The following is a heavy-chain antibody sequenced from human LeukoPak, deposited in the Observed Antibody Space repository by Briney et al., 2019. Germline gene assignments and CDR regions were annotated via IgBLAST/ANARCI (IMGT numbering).Heavy chain of an antibody. J-gene: IGHJ4*02. CDR3: ARVADPGIAAAGISPSDY. V-gene: IGHV5-51*01. CDR2: IYPGDSDT. CDR1: GYSFTSYW. D-gene: IGHD6-13*01. Sequence: GESLKISFKGSGYSFTSYWIGWVRQMPGKGLEWMGIIYPGDSDTRYSPSFQGQVTISADKSISTAYLQWSSLKASDTAMYYCARVADPGIAAAGISPSDYWGQGTLVTVSS.